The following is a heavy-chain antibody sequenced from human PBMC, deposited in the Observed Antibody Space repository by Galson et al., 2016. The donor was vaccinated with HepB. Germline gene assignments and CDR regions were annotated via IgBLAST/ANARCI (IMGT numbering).Heavy chain of an antibody. Sequence: SLRLSCATSGFTFGDYAMSWFRQAPGKGLEWVAFIEGKTYAGTTEYAASARGRFTLSRDDSERVVYLQMNSLRPEDTGVYYCPRYCSSTSCLDYGMDVWGQGTTVTVSS. CDR1: GFTFGDYA. CDR2: IEGKTYAGTT. D-gene: IGHD2-2*01. CDR3: PRYCSSTSCLDYGMDV. V-gene: IGHV3-49*03. J-gene: IGHJ6*02.